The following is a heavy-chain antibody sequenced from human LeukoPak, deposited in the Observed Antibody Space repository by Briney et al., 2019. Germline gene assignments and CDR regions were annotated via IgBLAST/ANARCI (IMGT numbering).Heavy chain of an antibody. CDR2: ISYDGSNK. Sequence: PGGSLRLSCAASGFTFSSYGMHWVRQAPGKGLEWVAVISYDGSNKYYADSVKGRFTISRGNSKNTLYLQMNSLRAEDTAVYYCARGPRGYSSGQRDYYYGMDVWGQGTTVTVSS. J-gene: IGHJ6*02. D-gene: IGHD6-19*01. CDR3: ARGPRGYSSGQRDYYYGMDV. CDR1: GFTFSSYG. V-gene: IGHV3-30*03.